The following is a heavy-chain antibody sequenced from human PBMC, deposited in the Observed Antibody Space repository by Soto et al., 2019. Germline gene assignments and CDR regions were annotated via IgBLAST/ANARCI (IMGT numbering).Heavy chain of an antibody. J-gene: IGHJ4*02. Sequence: EVQLVESGGDLVKPGGCLRLSCAASGITFTNAWMSWVRQAPGKGLEWVGRIKNRADGGTTDYAAPVRGRFTISRDDSKNTRFLQRNSLEAEDTAVYYCTTDPGDYEDFWGQGTLVTVSS. D-gene: IGHD4-17*01. CDR2: IKNRADGGTT. CDR3: TTDPGDYEDF. V-gene: IGHV3-15*01. CDR1: GITFTNAW.